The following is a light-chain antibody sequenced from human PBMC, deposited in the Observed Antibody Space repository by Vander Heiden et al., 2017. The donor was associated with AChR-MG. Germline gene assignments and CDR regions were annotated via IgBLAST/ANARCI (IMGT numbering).Light chain of an antibody. CDR3: SSYTSSSTLV. J-gene: IGLJ2*01. Sequence: QSALTQPASVSGSPGQSITISCTGPSSDVGGYNYVYWYQQHPGKAPNLMIYEVSNRPAGVSNRFSGSKSGNTASLTISGLQAEDEADYYCSSYTSSSTLVFGGGTKLTVL. CDR2: EVS. CDR1: SSDVGGYNY. V-gene: IGLV2-14*01.